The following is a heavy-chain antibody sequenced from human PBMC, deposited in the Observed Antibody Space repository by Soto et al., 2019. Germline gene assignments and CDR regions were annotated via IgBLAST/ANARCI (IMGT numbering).Heavy chain of an antibody. CDR3: ARYYCSSTSCYFDY. CDR1: GGSFSGYY. J-gene: IGHJ4*02. CDR2: INHSGST. V-gene: IGHV4-34*01. Sequence: QVQLQQWGAGLLKPSETLSLTCAVYGGSFSGYYWSWIRQPPGKGLEWIGEINHSGSTNYNPSLKRGVTIAVATSKNQFSLKLSSVTAADTAVYYCARYYCSSTSCYFDYWGQGTLVTVSS. D-gene: IGHD2-2*01.